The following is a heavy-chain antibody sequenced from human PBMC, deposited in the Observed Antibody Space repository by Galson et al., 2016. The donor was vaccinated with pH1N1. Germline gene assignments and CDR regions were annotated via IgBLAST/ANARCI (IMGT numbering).Heavy chain of an antibody. Sequence: TLSLTCTVSGDTISRAGYYWSWFRQLPGKGLEWIGYIFYTGSTTYNPSLQSRITISIDAYKTLVSLNLTPVSAADTAVYYCARGGDGVTVFGIVSHFWGQGTLVTVSS. J-gene: IGHJ4*02. V-gene: IGHV4-31*03. D-gene: IGHD3-3*01. CDR3: ARGGDGVTVFGIVSHF. CDR1: GDTISRAGYY. CDR2: IFYTGST.